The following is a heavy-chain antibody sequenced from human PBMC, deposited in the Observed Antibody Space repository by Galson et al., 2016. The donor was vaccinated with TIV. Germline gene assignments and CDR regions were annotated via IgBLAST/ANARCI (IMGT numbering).Heavy chain of an antibody. Sequence: CAISGDSVSSNSAAWNWLRQSPSRGLEWLGRTFYRSKWYNDYAPSVKSRITINPDTSKNQLSLQLNFVTTEDTAVYYCARATPSVFGIIMTLDSWGQGTLVTVSS. J-gene: IGHJ4*02. CDR1: GDSVSSNSAA. V-gene: IGHV6-1*01. D-gene: IGHD3-16*01. CDR2: TFYRSKWYN. CDR3: ARATPSVFGIIMTLDS.